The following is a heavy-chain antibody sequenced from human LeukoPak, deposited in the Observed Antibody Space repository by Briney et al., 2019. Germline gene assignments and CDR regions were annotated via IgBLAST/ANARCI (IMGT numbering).Heavy chain of an antibody. D-gene: IGHD6-25*01. Sequence: SETLSLTCTVSGASINNYYWNWIRQPPGKGLEWIGYIYSTGSTHYNPSLKSRVTISLDRSKTQFSLNLSSLSAADTAMYYCARTRGFKADHKSFDYWGQGTLVTVSS. CDR3: ARTRGFKADHKSFDY. CDR1: GASINNYY. J-gene: IGHJ4*02. CDR2: IYSTGST. V-gene: IGHV4-59*01.